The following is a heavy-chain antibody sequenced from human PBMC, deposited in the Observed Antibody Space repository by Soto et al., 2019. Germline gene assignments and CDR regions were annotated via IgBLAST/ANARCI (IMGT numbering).Heavy chain of an antibody. V-gene: IGHV4-31*01. CDR1: GGSISSGGYY. D-gene: IGHD3-10*01. J-gene: IGHJ5*02. Sequence: QVQLQESGPGLVKPSQTLSLTCTVSGGSISSGGYYWSWIRQHPGKGLAWIGYIYYSGSTYYNPSLKSLVTISVDTSKNQFSLKLSSVTAADTAVYYCAVWFGELHRDNWFDPWGQGTLVTVSS. CDR3: AVWFGELHRDNWFDP. CDR2: IYYSGST.